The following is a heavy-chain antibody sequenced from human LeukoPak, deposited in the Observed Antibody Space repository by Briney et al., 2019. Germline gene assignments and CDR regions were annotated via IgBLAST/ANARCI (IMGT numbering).Heavy chain of an antibody. D-gene: IGHD3-22*01. Sequence: EASVTVSCKASGYTFTSCGISWVRQAPGQGLERMGWISAYNGNTNYAQKLQGRVTMTTDTSTTTAHMELRSLTSDDTAVYYCARTHAMNSHDPSGYLDYWGQGTLVTVSS. CDR1: GYTFTSCG. CDR3: ARTHAMNSHDPSGYLDY. J-gene: IGHJ4*02. V-gene: IGHV1-18*01. CDR2: ISAYNGNT.